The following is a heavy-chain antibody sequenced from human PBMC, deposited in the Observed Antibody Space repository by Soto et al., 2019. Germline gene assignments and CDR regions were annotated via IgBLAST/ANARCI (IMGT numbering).Heavy chain of an antibody. CDR1: GYTFSSYY. Sequence: ASVKVSCKASGYTFSSYYMHWVRQAPGQGLEWMGVINPSGDSTTYAQKFQGRVTMTKDTSTSTLYMELSSLRSEDTAVYYCARDWEFGFWGQGTLVTVSS. CDR2: INPSGDST. D-gene: IGHD3-10*01. CDR3: ARDWEFGF. J-gene: IGHJ4*02. V-gene: IGHV1-46*01.